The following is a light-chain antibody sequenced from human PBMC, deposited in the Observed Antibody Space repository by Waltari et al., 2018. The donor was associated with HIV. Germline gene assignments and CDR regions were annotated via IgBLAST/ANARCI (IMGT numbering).Light chain of an antibody. CDR1: QSARSAP. J-gene: IGKJ4*01. CDR2: GAS. CDR3: QQYAASPLT. V-gene: IGKV3-20*01. Sequence: EIVLTQSPGTLSLSPGERATLSCSASQSARSAPLAWYHQKPGQAPRLLIYGASSRAPGIPDRFSGSGAVTDFILTISSLEPEDCAVYYCQQYAASPLTFGGGTKVEIK.